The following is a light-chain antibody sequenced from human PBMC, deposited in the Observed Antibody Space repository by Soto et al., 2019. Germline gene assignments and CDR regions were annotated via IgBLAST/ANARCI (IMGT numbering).Light chain of an antibody. Sequence: QSVLTQPPSVSGAPGQTVTISCTGSSTNIGAGYDVHWYQQLPGKAPKLLIYDNSNRPSGVPDRFSGSKSGTSASLAITWLLAEDEADYYCWSYDSGRSGLVFGGGTKVTVL. J-gene: IGLJ3*02. CDR2: DNS. CDR3: WSYDSGRSGLV. CDR1: STNIGAGYD. V-gene: IGLV1-40*01.